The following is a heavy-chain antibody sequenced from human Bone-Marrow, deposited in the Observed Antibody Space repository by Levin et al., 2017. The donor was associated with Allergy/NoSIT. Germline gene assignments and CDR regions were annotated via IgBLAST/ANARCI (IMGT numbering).Heavy chain of an antibody. J-gene: IGHJ5*02. CDR3: ARHGDCTRTSCFNWFDP. D-gene: IGHD2-2*01. CDR1: GYSFTNYW. V-gene: IGHV5-51*01. CDR2: INPGDSDI. Sequence: GESLKISCKGSGYSFTNYWIGWVRQMPGKGLEWMGIINPGDSDIRYSPSFQGQVTMSADKSISTAYLQRSSLKASDTAMYYCARHGDCTRTSCFNWFDPWGQGTLVTVSS.